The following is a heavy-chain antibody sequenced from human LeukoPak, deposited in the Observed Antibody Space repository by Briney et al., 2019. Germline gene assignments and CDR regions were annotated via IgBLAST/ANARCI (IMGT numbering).Heavy chain of an antibody. CDR3: ARTLGSTGSPPYYYYYYYMDV. V-gene: IGHV4-4*07. D-gene: IGHD2-2*01. Sequence: SETLSLTCTVSGGSISSYYWSWIRQPAGKGLEWIGRIYTSGSTNYNPSLKSRVTMSVDTSKNQFSLKLSSVTAADTAVYYCARTLGSTGSPPYYYYYYYMDVWGKGTTVTVSS. J-gene: IGHJ6*03. CDR1: GGSISSYY. CDR2: IYTSGST.